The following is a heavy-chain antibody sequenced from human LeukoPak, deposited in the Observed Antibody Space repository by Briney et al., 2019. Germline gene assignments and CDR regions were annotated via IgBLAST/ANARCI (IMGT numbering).Heavy chain of an antibody. CDR1: GVPFDVYW. J-gene: IGHJ2*01. CDR3: AKEKTGAGWYFDL. CDR2: IKSDGSEE. Sequence: GGSLRLSCVASGVPFDVYWMSWVRQGPGKGLEWVANIKSDGSEEYYADSVKGRLTVSRDNAKNSLFLQMNRLRVEDTAVYYWAKEKTGAGWYFDLWGRGTLVTVSS. V-gene: IGHV3-7*01.